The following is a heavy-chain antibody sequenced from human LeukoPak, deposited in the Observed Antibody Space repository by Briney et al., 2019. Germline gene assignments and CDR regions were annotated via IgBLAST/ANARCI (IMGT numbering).Heavy chain of an antibody. D-gene: IGHD3-9*01. CDR2: ISGSGGST. CDR1: GFTFSSYA. V-gene: IGHV3-23*01. J-gene: IGHJ4*02. Sequence: GGSLRLSCAASGFTFSSYAMSWVRQAPGKGLEWVSAISGSGGSTYYADSVKGRFTISRDNSKNTLYLQMNSLRAEDTAVYYCAKGPSRRDDILTVFDYWGQGTLVTVSS. CDR3: AKGPSRRDDILTVFDY.